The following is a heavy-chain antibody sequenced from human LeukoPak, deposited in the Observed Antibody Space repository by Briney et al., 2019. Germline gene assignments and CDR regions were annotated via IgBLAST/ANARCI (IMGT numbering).Heavy chain of an antibody. Sequence: SETLSLTCTVSGGSISSGGYYWSWIRQHPGKGLEWIGYIYYSGSTYYNPSLKSRVTISVDTSKNQFSLKLSSVTAADTAVYYCAREKAVWDYLNAFDIWGQGTMVTVSS. D-gene: IGHD1-7*01. CDR1: GGSISSGGYY. V-gene: IGHV4-31*03. CDR2: IYYSGST. CDR3: AREKAVWDYLNAFDI. J-gene: IGHJ3*02.